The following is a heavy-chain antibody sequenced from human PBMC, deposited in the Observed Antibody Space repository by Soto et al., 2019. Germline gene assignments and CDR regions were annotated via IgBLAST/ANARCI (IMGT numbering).Heavy chain of an antibody. Sequence: QIQLVQSGAEVRKPGASVKVSCKASGYTFKSYGISWVRQTAGQGLEWLGWISAYNGDTKYAQNLQGRVSLTTDATTSSAYMELRSLRSDDTAVYYCARYFWSGQLPYYFDYWGQGTLVTVSS. V-gene: IGHV1-18*01. J-gene: IGHJ4*02. CDR3: ARYFWSGQLPYYFDY. CDR2: ISAYNGDT. D-gene: IGHD3-3*01. CDR1: GYTFKSYG.